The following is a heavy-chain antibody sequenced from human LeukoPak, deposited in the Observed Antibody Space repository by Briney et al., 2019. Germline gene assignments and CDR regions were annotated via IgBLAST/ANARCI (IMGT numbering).Heavy chain of an antibody. CDR2: IKPDSGFT. V-gene: IGHV1-2*02. J-gene: IGHJ4*02. CDR1: AYAFTVRY. Sequence: GASVKVSFKASAYAFTVRYMHLVRQVPGQGLEWMGVIKPDSGFTNYAEKFQDRVTMSRDTSITTVYMELSSLGSGDTALYYCSTEDKYCKTTTCDDYWGQGTLVTVSS. CDR3: STEDKYCKTTTCDDY. D-gene: IGHD2/OR15-2a*01.